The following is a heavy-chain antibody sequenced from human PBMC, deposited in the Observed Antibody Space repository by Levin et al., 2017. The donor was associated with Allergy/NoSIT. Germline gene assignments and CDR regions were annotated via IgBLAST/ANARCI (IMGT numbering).Heavy chain of an antibody. CDR1: GFTFSNYW. Sequence: GGSLRLSCAASGFTFSNYWMTWVRQAPGKGLEWVANIKQDESEKYYVDSVKGRFTISRDNAKNSLYLQMNSLRTEDTAVYYCARDPYSRSFSDAFDSWGQGTMVTVSS. CDR3: ARDPYSRSFSDAFDS. J-gene: IGHJ3*02. D-gene: IGHD1-26*01. CDR2: IKQDESEK. V-gene: IGHV3-7*01.